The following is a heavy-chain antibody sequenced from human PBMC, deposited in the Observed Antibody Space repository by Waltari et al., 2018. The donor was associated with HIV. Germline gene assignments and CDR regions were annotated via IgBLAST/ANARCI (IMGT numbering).Heavy chain of an antibody. D-gene: IGHD3-10*01. CDR3: ARSLHYYGSGRFDF. Sequence: EVQLVESGGGLVQPGGSLRLSCTASGLAFTSIWMHWVRQVPGKGLGWVSGINSDGRRRTYADSLRGRFTISRDNAKNTLFLQMNSLRVEDTALYYCARSLHYYGSGRFDFWGQGTLVAVSS. CDR2: INSDGRRR. J-gene: IGHJ4*02. CDR1: GLAFTSIW. V-gene: IGHV3-74*03.